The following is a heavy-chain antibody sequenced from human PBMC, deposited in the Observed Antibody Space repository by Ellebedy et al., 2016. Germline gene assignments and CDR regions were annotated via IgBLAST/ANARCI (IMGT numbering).Heavy chain of an antibody. V-gene: IGHV3-48*04. CDR2: ISSSSSTI. Sequence: GGSLRLSXAASGFTFSTYSMNWVRQAPGKGLEWVSYISSSSSTIYYADSVKGRFTISRDNAKNSLYLQMNSLRAEDTAVYYCARDQRGGSSNWGQGTMVTVSS. J-gene: IGHJ3*01. CDR3: ARDQRGGSSN. CDR1: GFTFSTYS. D-gene: IGHD2-15*01.